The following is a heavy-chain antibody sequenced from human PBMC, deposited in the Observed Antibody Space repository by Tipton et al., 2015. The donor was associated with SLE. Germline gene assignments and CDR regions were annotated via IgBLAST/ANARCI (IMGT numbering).Heavy chain of an antibody. CDR2: IWYDGSNK. CDR1: GFTFSSYG. V-gene: IGHV3-33*01. CDR3: ARVGPYGSGNIDY. Sequence: RSLRLSCAASGFTFSSYGMHWVRQAPGKGLEWVAVIWYDGSNKYYADSVKGRFTISRDNSKNTLYLQMNSLRAEDTAVYYCARVGPYGSGNIDYWGQGTLVTVSS. D-gene: IGHD3-10*01. J-gene: IGHJ4*02.